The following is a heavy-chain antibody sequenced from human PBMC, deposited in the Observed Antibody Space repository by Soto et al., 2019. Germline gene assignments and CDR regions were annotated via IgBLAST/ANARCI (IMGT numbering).Heavy chain of an antibody. Sequence: QVQLVQSGAEVKKPGSSVKVSCKASGGTFSSYTISWVRQAPGQGLEGMGRIIPILGIANYAQKFQGSFTITADKSTSTAYMELSILRSEDAAVYYCARGGVLDPWGQGTLVTASS. J-gene: IGHJ5*02. D-gene: IGHD3-16*01. CDR3: ARGGVLDP. V-gene: IGHV1-69*02. CDR2: IIPILGIA. CDR1: GGTFSSYT.